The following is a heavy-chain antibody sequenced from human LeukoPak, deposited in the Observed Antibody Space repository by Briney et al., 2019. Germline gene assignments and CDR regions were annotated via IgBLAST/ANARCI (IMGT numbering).Heavy chain of an antibody. CDR2: FDPEDGET. CDR3: ATDCSSTSCYLAFDI. Sequence: ASVKVSCKVSGYTLTELSMHWVRQAPGKGLEWMGGFDPEDGETIYAQKFQGRVTMTEDTSTDTAYMELSSLRSEDTAVYYCATDCSSTSCYLAFDIWGQGTMVTVSS. D-gene: IGHD2-2*01. CDR1: GYTLTELS. V-gene: IGHV1-24*01. J-gene: IGHJ3*02.